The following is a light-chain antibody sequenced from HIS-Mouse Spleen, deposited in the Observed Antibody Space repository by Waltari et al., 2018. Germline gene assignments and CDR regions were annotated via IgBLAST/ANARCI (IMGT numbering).Light chain of an antibody. V-gene: IGLV3-19*01. CDR1: SLRRYY. CDR2: GNN. CDR3: NSRDSSGNHLGV. J-gene: IGLJ2*01. Sequence: SSELTQDPAVSGALGQTVRITCQGDSLRRYYASLYQQKPGQAPVLVIYGNNQRPSGIPDRFSGSSSGNTASLTITGAQAEDEADYYCNSRDSSGNHLGVFGGGTKLTVL.